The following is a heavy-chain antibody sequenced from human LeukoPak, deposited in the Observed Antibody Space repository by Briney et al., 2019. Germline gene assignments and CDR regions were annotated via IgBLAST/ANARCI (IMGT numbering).Heavy chain of an antibody. Sequence: PSETLSLTCTVSGGSISSSSYYWGWIRQPPGKGLEWIGSIYYSGSTYYNPSLKSRVTISVDTSKNQFSLKLSSVTAADTAVYYCARLPYAGATHFDYWGQGTLVTVSS. J-gene: IGHJ4*02. D-gene: IGHD1-26*01. CDR3: ARLPYAGATHFDY. CDR1: GGSISSSSYY. V-gene: IGHV4-39*07. CDR2: IYYSGST.